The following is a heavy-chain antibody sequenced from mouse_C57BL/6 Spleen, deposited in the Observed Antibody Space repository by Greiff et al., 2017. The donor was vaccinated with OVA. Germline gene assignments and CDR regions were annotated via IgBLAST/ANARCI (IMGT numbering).Heavy chain of an antibody. CDR3: ARRGDYESWFAY. CDR1: GYTFTSYW. Sequence: QVQLQQPGAELVKPGASVKLSCKASGYTFTSYWMHWVKQRPGRGLEWIGRIDPNSGGTKYNEKFKSKATLTVDKPSSPAYMQLSSLTSEDSAVYYCARRGDYESWFAYWGQGTLVTVSA. D-gene: IGHD2-4*01. V-gene: IGHV1-72*01. CDR2: IDPNSGGT. J-gene: IGHJ3*01.